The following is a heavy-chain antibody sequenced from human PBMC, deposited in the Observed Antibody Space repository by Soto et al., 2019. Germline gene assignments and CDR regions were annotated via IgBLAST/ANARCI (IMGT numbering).Heavy chain of an antibody. Sequence: GGSLRLSCAASGFTFSSYGMHWVRQAPGKGLEWVAVISYDGSNKYYADSVKGRFTISRDNSKNTLYLQMNSLRAEDTAVYYCAKYIAVAGPYYYYYYGMDVWGQGTTVTVSS. J-gene: IGHJ6*02. D-gene: IGHD6-19*01. CDR1: GFTFSSYG. V-gene: IGHV3-30*18. CDR3: AKYIAVAGPYYYYYYGMDV. CDR2: ISYDGSNK.